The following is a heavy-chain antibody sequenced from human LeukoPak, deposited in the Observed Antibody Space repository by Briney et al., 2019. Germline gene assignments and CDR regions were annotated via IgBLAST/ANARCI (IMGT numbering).Heavy chain of an antibody. CDR2: ITTSIDII. Sequence: GGSLRLSCAASGFTLSSYNMNWVRQAPGKGLEWISYITTSIDIISYADSVKGRFTISRDNAKNSLYLQTDSLRDEDTAVYYCVRGHSYYFGYWGQGTLVTVSS. V-gene: IGHV3-48*02. CDR1: GFTLSSYN. CDR3: VRGHSYYFGY. D-gene: IGHD1-26*01. J-gene: IGHJ4*02.